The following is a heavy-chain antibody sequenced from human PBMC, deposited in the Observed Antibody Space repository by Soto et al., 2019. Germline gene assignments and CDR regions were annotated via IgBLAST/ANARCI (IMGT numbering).Heavy chain of an antibody. CDR3: ARDATRRGACDI. V-gene: IGHV4-34*01. J-gene: IGHJ3*02. CDR1: NGSLSVYY. Sequence: SETLSLTCAVYNGSLSVYYWTWIRQPPGKGLEWIGEINHAGSTDYKPSLKSRVTISLDTSRNQFSLKLSSVTAADTAVYYCARDATRRGACDIWGQGTTASV. CDR2: INHAGST. D-gene: IGHD2-15*01.